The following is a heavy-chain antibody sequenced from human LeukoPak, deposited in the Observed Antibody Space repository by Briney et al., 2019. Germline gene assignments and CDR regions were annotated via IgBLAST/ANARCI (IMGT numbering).Heavy chain of an antibody. CDR1: GGSISSYY. D-gene: IGHD6-13*01. CDR2: IYYSGST. J-gene: IGHJ4*02. V-gene: IGHV4-59*01. Sequence: PSETLSLTCTVSGGSISSYYWSWLRQPPGKGLEWIGYIYYSGSTNYNPSLKSRVTISVDTSKNQFSLKLSSVTAADTAVYYCARGRQLVPFDYWGQGTLVTVSS. CDR3: ARGRQLVPFDY.